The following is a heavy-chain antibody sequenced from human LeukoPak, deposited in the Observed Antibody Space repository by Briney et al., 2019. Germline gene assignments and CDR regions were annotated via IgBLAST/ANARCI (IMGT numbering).Heavy chain of an antibody. J-gene: IGHJ4*02. Sequence: SETLSLTCTVSGGSISSYYWSWIRQPAGKGLEWIGRIYTSGSTNYNPSLKSRVTMSVDTSKNQFSLKLSSVTAADTAVYYCARDWSPSPYGGYFDYWGQGTLVTVSS. CDR3: ARDWSPSPYGGYFDY. V-gene: IGHV4-4*07. CDR1: GGSISSYY. CDR2: IYTSGST. D-gene: IGHD4-23*01.